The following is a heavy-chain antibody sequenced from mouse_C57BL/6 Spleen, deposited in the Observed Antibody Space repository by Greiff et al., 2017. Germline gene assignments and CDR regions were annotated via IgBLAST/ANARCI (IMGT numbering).Heavy chain of an antibody. CDR3: ARDRREGAMDY. V-gene: IGHV5-4*01. CDR1: GFTFSSYA. J-gene: IGHJ4*01. CDR2: ISDGGSYT. Sequence: EVQVVESGGGLVKPGGSLKLSCAASGFTFSSYAMSWVRQTPEKRLEWVATISDGGSYTYYPDNVKGRFTISRDNAKNNLYLQMSHLKSEDTAMYYCARDRREGAMDYWGQGTSVTVSS.